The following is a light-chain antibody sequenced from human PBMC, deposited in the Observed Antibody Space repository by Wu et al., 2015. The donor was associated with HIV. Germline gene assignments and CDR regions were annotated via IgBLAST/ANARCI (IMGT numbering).Light chain of an antibody. J-gene: IGKJ1*01. CDR1: QDISNS. V-gene: IGKV1-NL1*01. Sequence: DIQMTQSPSSLSASVGDRVTITCRASQDISNSLAWYRQKPGRAPKLLLYAASRLETGVPSRISGSGSGTEYTLTISSLQPEDFATYHCQQYHSTPQTFGQGTRVEIK. CDR2: AAS. CDR3: QQYHSTPQT.